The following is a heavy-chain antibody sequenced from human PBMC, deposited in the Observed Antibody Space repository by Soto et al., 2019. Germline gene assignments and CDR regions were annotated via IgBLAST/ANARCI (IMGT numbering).Heavy chain of an antibody. J-gene: IGHJ5*02. V-gene: IGHV1-69*01. CDR2: IIPIFGTA. Sequence: SMNAVGGVRQAPGQGLEWMGGIIPIFGTANYAQKFQGRVTITADESTSTAYMELSSLRSEDTAVYYCARSDPGWFDHWGQGTLVTVSS. CDR3: ARSDPGWFDH. CDR1: SMNA.